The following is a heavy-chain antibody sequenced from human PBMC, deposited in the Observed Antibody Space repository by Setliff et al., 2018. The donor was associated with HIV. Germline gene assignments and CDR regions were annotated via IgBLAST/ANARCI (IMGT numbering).Heavy chain of an antibody. V-gene: IGHV1-46*01. Sequence: GASVKVSCKASGGSFSSYALHWVRQAPGQGLEWMGNIDPSGGSTFYAQKFQDRVTMTRDTSTNIVYMDLSSLTSDDTAVYYCAKRQGAPVAGTCVDYWGQGTLVTVSS. CDR3: AKRQGAPVAGTCVDY. J-gene: IGHJ4*02. CDR2: IDPSGGST. D-gene: IGHD6-19*01. CDR1: GGSFSSYA.